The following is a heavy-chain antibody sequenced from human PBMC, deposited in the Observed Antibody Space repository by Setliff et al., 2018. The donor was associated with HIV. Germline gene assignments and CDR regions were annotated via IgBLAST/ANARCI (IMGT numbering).Heavy chain of an antibody. CDR3: TRRYCSSTSCYDY. CDR1: GFTFSDSA. J-gene: IGHJ4*02. V-gene: IGHV3-73*01. Sequence: PGGSLRLSCAASGFTFSDSAMHWVRQASGKGLEWVGRIRSKANTYATAYAASVKGRFGISRDDSKNTAYLQMNSLKTEDTALYYCTRRYCSSTSCYDYWGQGTLVTVSS. CDR2: IRSKANTYAT. D-gene: IGHD2-2*01.